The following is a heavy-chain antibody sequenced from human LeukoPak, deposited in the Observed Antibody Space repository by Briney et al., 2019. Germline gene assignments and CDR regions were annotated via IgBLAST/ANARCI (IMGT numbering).Heavy chain of an antibody. Sequence: ASVKVPCKASGYTFTCYYMHWVRQAPGQGPEWMGWINPNSGGTNYAQKFQGRVTMTRDTSISTAYMELSRLRSDDTAVYYCARARGPGTPPFDPWGQGTLVTVSS. CDR1: GYTFTCYY. CDR3: ARARGPGTPPFDP. D-gene: IGHD1-14*01. J-gene: IGHJ5*02. V-gene: IGHV1-2*02. CDR2: INPNSGGT.